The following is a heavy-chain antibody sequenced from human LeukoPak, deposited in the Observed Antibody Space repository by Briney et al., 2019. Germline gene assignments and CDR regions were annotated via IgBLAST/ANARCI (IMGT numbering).Heavy chain of an antibody. J-gene: IGHJ4*02. Sequence: GRSLRLSCAASGFTLSSYAMHWVRQAPGKGLEWVAVISYDGSNKYYADSVKGRFTISRDNSKNTLYLQMNSLRAEDTAVYYCATISGYDYSLDFDYWGQGTLVTVSS. V-gene: IGHV3-30*04. D-gene: IGHD5-12*01. CDR2: ISYDGSNK. CDR1: GFTLSSYA. CDR3: ATISGYDYSLDFDY.